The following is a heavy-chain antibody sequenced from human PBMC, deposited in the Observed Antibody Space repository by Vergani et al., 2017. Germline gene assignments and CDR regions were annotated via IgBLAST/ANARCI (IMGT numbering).Heavy chain of an antibody. D-gene: IGHD6-6*01. V-gene: IGHV1-2*02. CDR3: AREPSSSPLSLSPGSSYFDY. J-gene: IGHJ4*02. CDR1: GYTFTGYY. Sequence: QVQLVQSGAEVKKPGASVKVSCKASGYTFTGYYMHWVRQAPGQGLEWMGWITPNTGGTNYAQKFQGRVTMTRDTSISTAYMELSRLRSDDTAVYYCAREPSSSPLSLSPGSSYFDYWGQGTLVTVSS. CDR2: ITPNTGGT.